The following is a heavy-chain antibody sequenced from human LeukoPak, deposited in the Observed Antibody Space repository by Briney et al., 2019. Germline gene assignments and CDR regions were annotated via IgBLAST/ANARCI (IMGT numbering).Heavy chain of an antibody. Sequence: GGSLRLSCAASGFTFNNYAMGWVRQAPGKGPDWVSAIGSSGDSAYYADSVKGRFTISRDNSKNTVFLQMNSLRAEDTAVYYCVTGLRSTWYGTIAVWGQGTLVTVSS. CDR2: IGSSGDSA. J-gene: IGHJ4*02. CDR1: GFTFNNYA. D-gene: IGHD6-13*01. V-gene: IGHV3-23*01. CDR3: VTGLRSTWYGTIAV.